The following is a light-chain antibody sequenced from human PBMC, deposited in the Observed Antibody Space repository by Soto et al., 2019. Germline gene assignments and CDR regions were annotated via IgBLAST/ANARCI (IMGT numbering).Light chain of an antibody. CDR2: GAS. Sequence: MTQSPATLSLSPGDRAALPCRASQSIGSNLAWYQQKPGQAPRLLIIGASTRATGVPARFSGSGSGTDFTLTISSLEPEDFAIYYCQQRSNWPLTFGGGTKVDIK. V-gene: IGKV3-11*01. CDR1: QSIGSN. CDR3: QQRSNWPLT. J-gene: IGKJ4*01.